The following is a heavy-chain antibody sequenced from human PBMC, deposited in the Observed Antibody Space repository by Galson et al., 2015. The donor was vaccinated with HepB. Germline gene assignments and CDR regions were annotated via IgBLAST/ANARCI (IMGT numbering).Heavy chain of an antibody. J-gene: IGHJ4*02. D-gene: IGHD6-19*01. V-gene: IGHV3-64D*06. Sequence: LRLSCAASGFIFNSYAMNWVRQAPGKGLEYVSGISNNADSTYYADSVEGRFTISRDNSKNALYLQLSSLTTEDTAVYYCVKDHSTGYGTSWFCFDYWGQGALVTVSS. CDR2: ISNNADST. CDR3: VKDHSTGYGTSWFCFDY. CDR1: GFIFNSYA.